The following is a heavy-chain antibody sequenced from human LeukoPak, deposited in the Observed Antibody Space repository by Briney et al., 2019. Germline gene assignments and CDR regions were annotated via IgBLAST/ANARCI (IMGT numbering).Heavy chain of an antibody. J-gene: IGHJ6*03. Sequence: GGSLRLFCAASGFTFSSYWMSWARQARGKGLEWVANIKQDGSEKYYVDSVKGRFTISRDNTKNSLCLQMNSLRAEDTAVYYCARAVVNRYYYRDGWGKGSTVSVCS. CDR1: GFTFSSYW. D-gene: IGHD3-22*01. V-gene: IGHV3-7*01. CDR3: ARAVVNRYYYRDG. CDR2: IKQDGSEK.